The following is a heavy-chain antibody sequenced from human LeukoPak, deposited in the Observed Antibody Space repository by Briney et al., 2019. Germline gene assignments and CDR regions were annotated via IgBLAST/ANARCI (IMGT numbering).Heavy chain of an antibody. CDR1: GFTFSDHY. CDR3: VRGTGY. Sequence: GGSLRLSCAASGFTFSDHYMDWVRQAPGKGLEYVSAISSNGDNTYYADSVKGRFTISRDNSKNTLYLQMSSLRADDTAVYYCVRGTGYWGQGTLVTVSS. V-gene: IGHV3-64D*06. CDR2: ISSNGDNT. J-gene: IGHJ4*02.